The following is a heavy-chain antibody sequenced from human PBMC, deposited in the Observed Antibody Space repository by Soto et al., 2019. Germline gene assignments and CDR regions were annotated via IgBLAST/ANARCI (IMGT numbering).Heavy chain of an antibody. CDR3: ARKDIAGNSVDF. CDR1: GYTFSSYW. J-gene: IGHJ4*02. V-gene: IGHV5-51*01. Sequence: PGESLKSSCKGSGYTFSSYWIGWVRQMPGKDLEWMGIIYPGDSDTRYSPSFQGQVTISADKSISTAYLQWSSLKASDSAMFYCARKDIAGNSVDFWGQGTLVTVSS. D-gene: IGHD6-13*01. CDR2: IYPGDSDT.